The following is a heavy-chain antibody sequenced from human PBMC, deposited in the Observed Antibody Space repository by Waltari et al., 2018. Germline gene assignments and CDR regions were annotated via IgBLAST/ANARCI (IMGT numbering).Heavy chain of an antibody. CDR2: INHSGST. Sequence: QVQLQQWGAGLLKPSETLSLTCAVYGGSFRGYYWSWIRQPPGKGLEWIGEINHSGSTNYNPALKSRVTISVDTSKNQFSLKLSSVTAADTAVYYCARVGDSSGYETPFDYWGQGTLVTVSS. CDR3: ARVGDSSGYETPFDY. D-gene: IGHD3-22*01. V-gene: IGHV4-34*01. J-gene: IGHJ4*02. CDR1: GGSFRGYY.